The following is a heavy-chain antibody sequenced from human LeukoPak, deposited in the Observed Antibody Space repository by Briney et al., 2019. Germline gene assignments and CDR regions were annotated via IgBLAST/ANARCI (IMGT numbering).Heavy chain of an antibody. CDR2: IKQDGSLT. CDR1: GFIFSDFW. Sequence: GGSLRLSCATAGFIFSDFWMTWVRQAPGKGLEWVANIKQDGSLTFYMGSAEGRFTISRDNAKSSLYLQMNSLRVGDTAIYYCVRDSYTREWHEIESDYWGQGTLVTVSS. D-gene: IGHD6-13*01. J-gene: IGHJ4*02. CDR3: VRDSYTREWHEIESDY. V-gene: IGHV3-7*03.